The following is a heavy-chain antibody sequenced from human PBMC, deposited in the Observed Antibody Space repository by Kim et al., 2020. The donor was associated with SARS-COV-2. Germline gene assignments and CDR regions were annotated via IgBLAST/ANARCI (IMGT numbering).Heavy chain of an antibody. V-gene: IGHV3-23*01. CDR1: GFTFSNYA. Sequence: GGSLRLSCAASGFTFSNYAMNWVRQAPGKGLEWVSAISVGTGSTYYADSVKGRFTISRDNSKSMLSLQMSSLRAEDTAVYYCATAVYQTYYYGMDVWGQGTTVTGSS. J-gene: IGHJ6*02. D-gene: IGHD2-8*01. CDR2: ISVGTGST. CDR3: ATAVYQTYYYGMDV.